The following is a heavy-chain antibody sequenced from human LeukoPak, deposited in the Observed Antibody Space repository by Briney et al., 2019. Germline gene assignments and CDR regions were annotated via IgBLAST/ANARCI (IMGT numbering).Heavy chain of an antibody. V-gene: IGHV4-39*01. CDR1: GGSISSSSYY. D-gene: IGHD4-23*01. CDR3: ASAVVSYGNFDS. CDR2: IYYSGST. Sequence: SETLSLTCTVSGGSISSSSYYWGWIRQPPGKGLEWIGNIYYSGSTYYSPSLKSRVTISVDTSKYQFYLKLSSVTAADTAAYYCASAVVSYGNFDSWGQGTLVTVSS. J-gene: IGHJ4*02.